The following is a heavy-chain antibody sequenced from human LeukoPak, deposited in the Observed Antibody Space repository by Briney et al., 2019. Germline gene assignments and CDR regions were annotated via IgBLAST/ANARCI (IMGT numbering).Heavy chain of an antibody. D-gene: IGHD3-22*01. V-gene: IGHV3-33*08. J-gene: IGHJ6*02. CDR3: ARGVVYYDSSGYSGYYYYGMDV. Sequence: GGSLRLSCAASGFTFSSYAMSWVRQAPGKGLEWVAVIWYDGSNKYYADSVKGRFTISRDNSKNTLYLQMNSLRAEDTAVYYCARGVVYYDSSGYSGYYYYGMDVWGQGTTVTVSS. CDR2: IWYDGSNK. CDR1: GFTFSSYA.